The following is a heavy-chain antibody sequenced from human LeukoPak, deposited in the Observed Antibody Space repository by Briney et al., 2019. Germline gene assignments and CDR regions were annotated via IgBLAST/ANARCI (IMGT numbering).Heavy chain of an antibody. CDR3: ARGSRYDSSGYYPYYFDY. CDR2: INSDGSST. Sequence: GGSLRLSCAASGFTFSSYWMHWVRQAPGKGLVWVSRINSDGSSTSYADSVKGRFTISRDNAKNTLYLQMNSLRAEDTAVYYCARGSRYDSSGYYPYYFDYWGQGALVTVSS. D-gene: IGHD3-22*01. CDR1: GFTFSSYW. V-gene: IGHV3-74*01. J-gene: IGHJ4*02.